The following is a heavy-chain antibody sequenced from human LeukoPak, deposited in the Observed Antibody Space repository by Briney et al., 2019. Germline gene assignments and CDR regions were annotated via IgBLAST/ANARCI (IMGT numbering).Heavy chain of an antibody. CDR3: AREIFVDTAMVIFDY. CDR1: GYTFTGYY. Sequence: ASVKASCKASGYTFTGYYMHWVRQAPGQGLEWMGWINPNSGGTNYTQKFQGRVTMTRDTSISTAYMELSRLRSDDTAVYYCAREIFVDTAMVIFDYWGQGTLVTVSS. V-gene: IGHV1-2*02. J-gene: IGHJ4*02. CDR2: INPNSGGT. D-gene: IGHD5-18*01.